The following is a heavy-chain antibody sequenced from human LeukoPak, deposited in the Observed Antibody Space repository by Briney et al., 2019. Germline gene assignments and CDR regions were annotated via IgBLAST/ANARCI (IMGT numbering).Heavy chain of an antibody. CDR3: AKGLLPGSSSSDWFDP. D-gene: IGHD6-6*01. V-gene: IGHV3-23*01. CDR1: GFTFSSYA. J-gene: IGHJ5*02. Sequence: PGGSLRLSCAASGFTFSSYAMSWVRQAPGKGLEWVSAISGSGGSTYYADSVKGRFTISRDNSKNTLYLQMNSLRAEDTAVYYCAKGLLPGSSSSDWFDPWGQGTLVTVSS. CDR2: ISGSGGST.